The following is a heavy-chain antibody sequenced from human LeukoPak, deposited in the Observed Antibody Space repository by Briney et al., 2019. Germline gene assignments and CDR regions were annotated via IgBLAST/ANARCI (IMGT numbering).Heavy chain of an antibody. J-gene: IGHJ4*02. V-gene: IGHV1-18*01. Sequence: ASVTVSCKASGYTFTSYGISWVRQAPGQGLEWMGWISAYNGNTNYAQKLQGRVTMTTDTSTSTAYMELRSLRSDDTAVYYCARVPGRWFGGQGVDYWGQGTLVTVSS. CDR1: GYTFTSYG. D-gene: IGHD3-10*01. CDR3: ARVPGRWFGGQGVDY. CDR2: ISAYNGNT.